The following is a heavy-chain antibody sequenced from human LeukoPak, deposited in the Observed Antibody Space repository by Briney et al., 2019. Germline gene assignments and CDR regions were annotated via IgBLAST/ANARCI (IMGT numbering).Heavy chain of an antibody. J-gene: IGHJ6*02. Sequence: PSETLSLTCTVSGGTISSYYWSWIRQPPGKGLEWIGYIYYSGSTNYNPSLKGRVTISVDTSKNQFSLKLSSVTAADTAVYYCARAYYGMDVWGQGTTVTVSS. CDR2: IYYSGST. CDR1: GGTISSYY. CDR3: ARAYYGMDV. V-gene: IGHV4-59*01.